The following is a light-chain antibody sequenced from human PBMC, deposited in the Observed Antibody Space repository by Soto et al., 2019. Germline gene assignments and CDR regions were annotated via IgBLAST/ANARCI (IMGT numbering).Light chain of an antibody. CDR3: QQYGDSPPRYT. Sequence: EIVLTQSPGTLSLSPGERATLSCRASQIISNNYLSWYQQKPGQAPRLLIYLASTRAAGIPDRFSGSGSGTDFTLTISRLEPEDSAVYYCQQYGDSPPRYTFGQGTNLEI. V-gene: IGKV3-20*01. CDR2: LAS. CDR1: QIISNNY. J-gene: IGKJ2*01.